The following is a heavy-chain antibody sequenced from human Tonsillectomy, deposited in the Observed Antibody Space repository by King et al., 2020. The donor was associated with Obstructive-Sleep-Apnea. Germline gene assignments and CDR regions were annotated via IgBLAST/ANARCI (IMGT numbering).Heavy chain of an antibody. V-gene: IGHV3-7*01. D-gene: IGHD2-8*01. Sequence: VQLVESGGGLVQPGGSLRLSCAASGFTFTSYWMSWVRQAPGKGLEWVANIKQDGSEEYYVGSVKGRFTISRDNAKNSLYLQMNSLRAEDTALYYCARDRRDTKSTFGCWGQGSLVTVSS. J-gene: IGHJ4*02. CDR3: ARDRRDTKSTFGC. CDR1: GFTFTSYW. CDR2: IKQDGSEE.